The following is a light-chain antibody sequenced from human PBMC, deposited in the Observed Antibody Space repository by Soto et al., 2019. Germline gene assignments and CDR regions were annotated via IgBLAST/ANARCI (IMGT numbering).Light chain of an antibody. CDR1: SSDIGGFNY. J-gene: IGLJ1*01. V-gene: IGLV2-14*01. CDR2: EVN. Sequence: QSALAQPASVSGSPGQSITISCTGTSSDIGGFNYVSWYQQHPGKAPKLLIYEVNNRPSGVSNRFSGSKSDNTASLTISGLQAEDEADYYCISYTSISYTHISVFATGPKVNV. CDR3: ISYTSISYTHISV.